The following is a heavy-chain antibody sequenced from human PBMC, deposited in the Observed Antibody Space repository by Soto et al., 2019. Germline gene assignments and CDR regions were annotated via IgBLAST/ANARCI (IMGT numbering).Heavy chain of an antibody. CDR1: GFTFSSYS. V-gene: IGHV3-21*01. CDR2: ISSSSSYI. CDR3: ARLHCSSTSCLDAFDI. D-gene: IGHD2-2*01. Sequence: GGSLRLSCAASGFTFSSYSMNWVRQAPGKGLEWVSSISSSSSYIYYADSVKGRFTISRDNAKNSLYLQMNSLRAEDTAVYYCARLHCSSTSCLDAFDIWGQGTMVTVSS. J-gene: IGHJ3*02.